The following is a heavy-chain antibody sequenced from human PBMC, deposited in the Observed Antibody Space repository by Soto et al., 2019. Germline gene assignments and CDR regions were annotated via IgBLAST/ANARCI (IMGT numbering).Heavy chain of an antibody. CDR2: ISSSSSYT. V-gene: IGHV3-11*06. Sequence: GGSLRLSCAASGFTFSDYYMSWIRQAPGKGLEWVSYISSSSSYTNNADSVKGRFTISRDNAKNSLYLQMNSLRAEDTAVYYCAKGTYHDILTGYYKSGLYFDYWGQGTLVTVSS. D-gene: IGHD3-9*01. CDR1: GFTFSDYY. CDR3: AKGTYHDILTGYYKSGLYFDY. J-gene: IGHJ4*02.